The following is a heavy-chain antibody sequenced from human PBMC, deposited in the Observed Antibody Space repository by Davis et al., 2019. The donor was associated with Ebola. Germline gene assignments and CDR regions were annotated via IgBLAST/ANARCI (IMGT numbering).Heavy chain of an antibody. CDR3: AKAYSIWRSGWYDY. Sequence: GESLKISCAASGFTFSNYAMSWVRQAPGKGLEWVSGISGSGATTYYADSVKGRFTISRDNSKNTLYLQMNSLRAEDTAVYYCAKAYSIWRSGWYDYWGQGTLVTVSS. J-gene: IGHJ4*02. V-gene: IGHV3-23*01. D-gene: IGHD6-19*01. CDR1: GFTFSNYA. CDR2: ISGSGATT.